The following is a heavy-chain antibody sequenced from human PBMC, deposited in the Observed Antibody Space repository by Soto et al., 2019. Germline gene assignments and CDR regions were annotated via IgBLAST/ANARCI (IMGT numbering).Heavy chain of an antibody. CDR2: ISWNSGSI. J-gene: IGHJ4*02. V-gene: IGHV3-9*01. CDR1: GFTFDDYA. Sequence: GGSLRLSCAASGFTFDDYAMHWVRQAPGKGLEWVSGISWNSGSIGYADSVKGRFTISRDNAKNSLYLQMNSLRAEDTALYYCAKGIYGDYDFDYWGQGTLVTVSS. CDR3: AKGIYGDYDFDY. D-gene: IGHD4-17*01.